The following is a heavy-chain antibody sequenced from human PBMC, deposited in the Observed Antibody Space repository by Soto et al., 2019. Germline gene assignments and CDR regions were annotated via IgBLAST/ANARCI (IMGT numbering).Heavy chain of an antibody. CDR3: AREVSYHYFDF. CDR2: SYYSGST. Sequence: QVPLQESGPGLVKASQTLSLTCAVSGASLSRGGYYWSRIRQRPGKGPEWIGYSYYSGSTGYNPSLKSRVKISLDTSKNQFSLRLNSMTAADTAVYFCAREVSYHYFDFWGQGTLVT. D-gene: IGHD1-26*01. V-gene: IGHV4-31*11. CDR1: GASLSRGGYY. J-gene: IGHJ4*01.